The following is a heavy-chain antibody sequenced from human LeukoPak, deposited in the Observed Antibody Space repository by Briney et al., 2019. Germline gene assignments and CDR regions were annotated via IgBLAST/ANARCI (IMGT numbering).Heavy chain of an antibody. CDR2: IKQDGSEK. CDR1: EFTFSSYW. Sequence: GGSLRLSCVASEFTFSSYWMSWVRQAPGKGLEWVANIKQDGSEKYYVDSVKGRFTISRDNAKNSLYLQVNSLRAEDTAVYYCARGHYFYWGQGTLVTVSS. V-gene: IGHV3-7*04. D-gene: IGHD2/OR15-2a*01. CDR3: ARGHYFY. J-gene: IGHJ4*02.